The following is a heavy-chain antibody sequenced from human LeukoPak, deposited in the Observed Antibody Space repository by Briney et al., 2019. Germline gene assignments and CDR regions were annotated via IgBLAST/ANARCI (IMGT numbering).Heavy chain of an antibody. CDR2: IYYSGST. CDR1: GGSISSYY. Sequence: ASETLSLTCTVSGGSISSYYWSWIRQPPGKGLEWIGYIYYSGSTNYNPSLKSRVTISVDTSKNQFSLKLSSVTAADTAVYYCARARSLYGMDVWGQGTTVTVSS. CDR3: ARARSLYGMDV. V-gene: IGHV4-59*01. J-gene: IGHJ6*02.